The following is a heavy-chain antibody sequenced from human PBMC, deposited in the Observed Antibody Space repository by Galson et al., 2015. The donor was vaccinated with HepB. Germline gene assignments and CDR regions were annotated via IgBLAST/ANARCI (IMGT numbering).Heavy chain of an antibody. Sequence: SLRLSCAVSGFTFNKYAMNWVRQAPGKGLEWISGISATGGTTYYADSVEGRFTISRDESKKTTVLEMSGLRAEDTALYYCARWGGPCNGDCYGVMWGTQNGMDVWGQGTTVTVSS. CDR1: GFTFNKYA. CDR2: ISATGGTT. V-gene: IGHV3-23*01. CDR3: ARWGGPCNGDCYGVMWGTQNGMDV. D-gene: IGHD2-21*02. J-gene: IGHJ6*01.